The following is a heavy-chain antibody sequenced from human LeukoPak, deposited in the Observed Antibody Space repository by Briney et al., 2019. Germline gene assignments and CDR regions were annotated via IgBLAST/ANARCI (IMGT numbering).Heavy chain of an antibody. D-gene: IGHD6-25*01. V-gene: IGHV4-34*01. J-gene: IGHJ6*02. CDR2: INHSGST. CDR1: GGSFSGYY. CDR3: ASGRYSSGSYASSSGYYYGMDV. Sequence: PSETLSLTCAVYGGSFSGYYWSWIRQPPGKGLEWIGEINHSGSTNYNPSLKSRVTRSGDTSKNQFSLTPSSATAADTAVHYCASGRYSSGSYASSSGYYYGMDVWGQGTTVTVSS.